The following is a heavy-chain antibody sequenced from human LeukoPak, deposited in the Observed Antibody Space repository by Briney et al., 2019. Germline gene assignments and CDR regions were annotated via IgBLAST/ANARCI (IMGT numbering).Heavy chain of an antibody. D-gene: IGHD3-16*01. J-gene: IGHJ6*02. CDR1: GFTFSGYD. CDR3: ARGVGSYGYEYYYGMDV. CDR2: ISYHGSNK. Sequence: GGSLGLSCVASGFTFSGYDMHWVRQAPGKGLEWVAQISYHGSNKDYPDSLKGRLTISRDNSKNTLYLQMNSLRAEDTAVYYCARGVGSYGYEYYYGMDVWGQGTTVTVSS. V-gene: IGHV3-30-3*01.